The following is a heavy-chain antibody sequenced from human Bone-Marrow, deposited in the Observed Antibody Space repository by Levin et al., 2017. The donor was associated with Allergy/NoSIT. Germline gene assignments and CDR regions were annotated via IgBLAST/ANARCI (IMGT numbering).Heavy chain of an antibody. Sequence: GGSLRLSCAASGFTFSSYWMSWVRQAPGKGLGWVANIKEDGSEKYYVDSVKGRFTISRDNAKKSLYLQMNSLRAEDTAVYYCARGGSSWYIDYWGQGTLVTVSS. V-gene: IGHV3-7*01. CDR2: IKEDGSEK. D-gene: IGHD6-13*01. J-gene: IGHJ4*02. CDR1: GFTFSSYW. CDR3: ARGGSSWYIDY.